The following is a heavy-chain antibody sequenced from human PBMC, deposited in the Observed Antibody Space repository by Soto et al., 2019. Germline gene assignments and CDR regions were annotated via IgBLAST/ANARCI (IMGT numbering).Heavy chain of an antibody. Sequence: GGSLRLSCAASRFPFSNYGMHWVRQAPGKGLEWVAVIWYDGSNKYYADSVKGRFTISRDNSKNTLYLQMNSLRAEDTAVYYCARDDIPGRAVAIYGMDVWGQGTTVTVSS. J-gene: IGHJ6*02. D-gene: IGHD6-19*01. V-gene: IGHV3-33*01. CDR1: RFPFSNYG. CDR3: ARDDIPGRAVAIYGMDV. CDR2: IWYDGSNK.